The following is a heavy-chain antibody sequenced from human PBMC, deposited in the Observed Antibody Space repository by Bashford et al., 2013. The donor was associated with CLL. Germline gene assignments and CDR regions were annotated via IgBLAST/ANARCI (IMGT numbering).Heavy chain of an antibody. CDR3: ARGYYYDSSGYFPIDY. V-gene: IGHV3-74*01. J-gene: IGHJ4*02. CDR2: INSDGSST. Sequence: GSLRLSCAASGFTFSSYWMHWVRQAPGKGLVWVSHINSDGSSTSYADSVKGRFTISRDNAKNTLYLQMNSLRAEDTAVYYCARGYYYDSSGYFPIDYWGQGTLVTVSS. D-gene: IGHD3-22*01. CDR1: GFTFSSYW.